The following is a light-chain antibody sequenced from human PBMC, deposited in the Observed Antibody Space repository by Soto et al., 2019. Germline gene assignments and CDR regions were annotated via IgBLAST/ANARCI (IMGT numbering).Light chain of an antibody. V-gene: IGKV1-9*01. CDR3: QQLNSYPQT. J-gene: IGKJ2*01. Sequence: DIQLIQSPSFLSASVGDRVTITCRASQGISSYLAWYQQKPGKAPKLLIYAASTLQSGVPSRFSGSGSGTEFTLTISSLQPEDFATYYCQQLNSYPQTFGQGTKLEIK. CDR1: QGISSY. CDR2: AAS.